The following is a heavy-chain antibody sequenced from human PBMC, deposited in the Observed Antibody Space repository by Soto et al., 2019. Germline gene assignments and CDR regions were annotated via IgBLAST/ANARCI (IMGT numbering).Heavy chain of an antibody. CDR2: SRNKDNSYTT. CDR1: GFTFSDHY. V-gene: IGHV3-72*01. Sequence: GGSLRLSCATSGFTFSDHYMDWVRQAPGKGLEWVGRSRNKDNSYTTEYAASVKGRFAISRDNSQNSVYLQMNSLKTEDTDVYYCARVLLSSSGGNYTEAFDIWGQGTMVTVSS. D-gene: IGHD3-10*01. CDR3: ARVLLSSSGGNYTEAFDI. J-gene: IGHJ3*02.